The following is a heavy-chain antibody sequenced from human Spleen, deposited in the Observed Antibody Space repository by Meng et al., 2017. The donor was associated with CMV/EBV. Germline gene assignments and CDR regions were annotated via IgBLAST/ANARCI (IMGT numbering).Heavy chain of an antibody. J-gene: IGHJ4*02. Sequence: SVKVSCKASGGTFTSYAISWVRQAPGQGLEWMGGITPIFDTANYAQKFQGRVTITTDESTSTAYMELSSLRSEDTAVYYCARAWSTSPVSFDSWGQGTLVTVSS. V-gene: IGHV1-69*05. CDR2: ITPIFDTA. CDR1: GGTFTSYA. CDR3: ARAWSTSPVSFDS. D-gene: IGHD2-2*01.